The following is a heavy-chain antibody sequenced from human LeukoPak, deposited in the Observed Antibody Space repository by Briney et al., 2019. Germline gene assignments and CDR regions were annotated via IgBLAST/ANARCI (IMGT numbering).Heavy chain of an antibody. J-gene: IGHJ5*02. V-gene: IGHV1-2*02. CDR2: INPNSGGT. CDR3: ARGIVVPAAIGWFDP. D-gene: IGHD2-2*02. Sequence: APVKVSCKASGYTFTGYYMHWVRQAPGQGLEWMGWINPNSGGTNYAQKFQGRVTMTRDTSISTAYMELSRLRSDDTAVYYCARGIVVPAAIGWFDPWGQGTLVTVSS. CDR1: GYTFTGYY.